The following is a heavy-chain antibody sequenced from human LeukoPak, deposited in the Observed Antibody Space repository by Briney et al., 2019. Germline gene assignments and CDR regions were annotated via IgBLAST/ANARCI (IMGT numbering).Heavy chain of an antibody. V-gene: IGHV3-66*01. J-gene: IGHJ4*02. CDR1: GFTVSSNY. Sequence: GGSLRLSCAASGFTVSSNYMRWVRQAPGEGLEWVSVIYSGGSTYYADSVKGRFTISRDNSKNTLYLQMNSLRAEDTAVYYCARDHGYSSGWYNVYWGQGTLVTVSS. CDR3: ARDHGYSSGWYNVY. D-gene: IGHD6-19*01. CDR2: IYSGGST.